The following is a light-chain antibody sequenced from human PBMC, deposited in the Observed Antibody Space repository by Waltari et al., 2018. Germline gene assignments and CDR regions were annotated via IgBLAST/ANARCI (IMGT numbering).Light chain of an antibody. J-gene: IGKJ1*01. CDR1: QDINNH. V-gene: IGKV1-27*01. CDR3: QKYDSPPRT. Sequence: DIQMTQSPSSLSASVGDRVTISCRVSQDINNHLAWYQQEPGKVPKLLIYGASTLQPGVPSRFSGSGSGTDFNLTVSSLQPEDVGIYYCQKYDSPPRTFGQGTKVEI. CDR2: GAS.